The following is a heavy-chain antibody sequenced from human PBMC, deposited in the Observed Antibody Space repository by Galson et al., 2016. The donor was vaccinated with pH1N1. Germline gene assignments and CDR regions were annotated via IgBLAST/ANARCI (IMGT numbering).Heavy chain of an antibody. Sequence: SLRLSCAASGFTFTTYSMNWVRQAPGKGLEWISYITTSGDSLYYADSVKGRFTISRDHAKNSLYLQMNSLRVEDTAVYYCARDYYYYYGMDVWGQGTTVTVSS. V-gene: IGHV3-48*04. CDR3: ARDYYYYYGMDV. J-gene: IGHJ6*02. CDR1: GFTFTTYS. CDR2: ITTSGDSL.